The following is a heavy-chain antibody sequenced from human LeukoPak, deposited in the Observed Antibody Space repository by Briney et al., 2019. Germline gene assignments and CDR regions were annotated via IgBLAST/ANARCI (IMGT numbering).Heavy chain of an antibody. CDR1: GFTFSSYS. CDR3: ASYLSSRSLPDY. D-gene: IGHD2/OR15-2a*01. Sequence: PGGSLRLSCAASGFTFSSYSMNWVRQAPGKGLEWVSSISSSSSYIYYADSVKGRFTISRDNAKNSLYLQMNGLRAEDTAVYYCASYLSSRSLPDYWGQGTLVTVSS. J-gene: IGHJ4*02. CDR2: ISSSSSYI. V-gene: IGHV3-21*01.